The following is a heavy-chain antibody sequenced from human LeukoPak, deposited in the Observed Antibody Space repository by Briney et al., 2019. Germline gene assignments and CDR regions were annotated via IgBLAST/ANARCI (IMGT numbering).Heavy chain of an antibody. J-gene: IGHJ4*02. Sequence: SETLSLTCTVSGGSISSSSYYWSWIRQPPGKGLEWIGYIYYSGSTYYNPSLKSRVTISVDTSKNQFSLKLSSVTAADTAVYYCARVYGDYLLDYWGQGTLVTVSS. CDR3: ARVYGDYLLDY. V-gene: IGHV4-30-4*01. CDR1: GGSISSSSYY. CDR2: IYYSGST. D-gene: IGHD4-17*01.